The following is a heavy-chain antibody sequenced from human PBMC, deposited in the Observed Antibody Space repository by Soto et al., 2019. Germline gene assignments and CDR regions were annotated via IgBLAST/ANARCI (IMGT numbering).Heavy chain of an antibody. D-gene: IGHD6-19*01. CDR1: GYTFRSYA. J-gene: IGHJ4*02. V-gene: IGHV3-23*01. CDR3: AKRAEYTSDPFDY. CDR2: ISGGGYTT. Sequence: PAGSIGLSCAACGYTFRSYAMSWSLQAPGKGLGWVSGISGGGYTTYYADSVEGRFTISRDNSKNTLSLQVNSLRAEDTAVYFCAKRAEYTSDPFDYWGQGTLVTVSS.